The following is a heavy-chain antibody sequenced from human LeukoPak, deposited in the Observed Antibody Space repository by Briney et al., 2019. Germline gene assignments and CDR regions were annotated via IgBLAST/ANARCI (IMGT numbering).Heavy chain of an antibody. CDR1: GFTFSSYA. J-gene: IGHJ4*02. V-gene: IGHV3-48*03. D-gene: IGHD4-23*01. Sequence: PGGSLRLSCAASGFTFSSYAMNWVRQAPGKGLEWVSYISSSGSTIYYADSVKGRFTISRDNAKNSLYLQMNSLRAEDTAVYYCARLTDYGGNSDYFDYWGQGTLVTVSS. CDR2: ISSSGSTI. CDR3: ARLTDYGGNSDYFDY.